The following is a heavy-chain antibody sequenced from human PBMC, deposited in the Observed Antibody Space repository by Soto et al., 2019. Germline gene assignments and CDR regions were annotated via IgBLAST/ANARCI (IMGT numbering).Heavy chain of an antibody. V-gene: IGHV4-59*01. Sequence: SETLSLTCTVSGGSISSYYWSWIRQPPGKGLEWIGYIYYSGSTNYNPSLKSRVAMFVDTSNSKFSLKLISVTAADTAMYYCAGENRLLEFTGCFDPWGQGPQVTVSS. CDR1: GGSISSYY. D-gene: IGHD3-3*01. J-gene: IGHJ5*02. CDR2: IYYSGST. CDR3: AGENRLLEFTGCFDP.